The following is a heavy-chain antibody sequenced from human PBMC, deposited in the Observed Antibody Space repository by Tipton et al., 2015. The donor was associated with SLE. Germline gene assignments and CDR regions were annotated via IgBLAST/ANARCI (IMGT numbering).Heavy chain of an antibody. CDR1: GGSVSSSSYY. D-gene: IGHD6-13*01. CDR2: IDHSGST. V-gene: IGHV4-39*07. J-gene: IGHJ3*02. Sequence: TLSLTCTVSGGSVSSSSYYWGWIRQPPGKGLEWIGEIDHSGSTNYNPSLKSRVTISVDTSKNQFSLKVSSVTAADTAVYYCARGTPAVAAAGRRAFDIWGQGTMVTVSS. CDR3: ARGTPAVAAAGRRAFDI.